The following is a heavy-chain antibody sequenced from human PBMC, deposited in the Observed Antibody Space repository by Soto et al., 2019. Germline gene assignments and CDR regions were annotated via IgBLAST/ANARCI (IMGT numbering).Heavy chain of an antibody. CDR2: ISYSGST. D-gene: IGHD3-9*01. CDR3: ARHPTYYDILTGYSRGGYYYYGMDV. Sequence: PSETLSLTCTVSSGSISSSTYYWSWIRQPPGKGLEWIVSISYSGSTNYNPSLKSRVTISVDTSKNQFSLKLSSVTAADTAVYYCARHPTYYDILTGYSRGGYYYYGMDVWGQGTTVTVSS. J-gene: IGHJ6*02. V-gene: IGHV4-39*01. CDR1: SGSISSSTYY.